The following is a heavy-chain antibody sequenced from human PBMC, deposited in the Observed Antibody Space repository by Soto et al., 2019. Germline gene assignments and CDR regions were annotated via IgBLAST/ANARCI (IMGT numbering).Heavy chain of an antibody. CDR3: TSRYSSSSSSPYGWFDP. V-gene: IGHV3-49*03. D-gene: IGHD6-6*01. CDR2: IRSKVYGGTT. CDR1: GFTFGDYA. J-gene: IGHJ5*02. Sequence: GGSLRLSCTASGFTFGDYAMSWFRQAPGKGLEWVSFIRSKVYGGTTEYAASVKGRFTISRDDSKNIAYLQMNSLKTEDTAVYYCTSRYSSSSSSPYGWFDPWGQGTLVTVSS.